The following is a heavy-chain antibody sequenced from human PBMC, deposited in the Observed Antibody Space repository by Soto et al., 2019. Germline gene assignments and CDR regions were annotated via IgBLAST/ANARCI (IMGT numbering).Heavy chain of an antibody. D-gene: IGHD3-9*01. CDR2: ISSSSSTI. V-gene: IGHV3-48*01. J-gene: IGHJ4*02. CDR1: GFTFSSYS. Sequence: EVQLVESGGGLVQPGGSLRLSCAASGFTFSSYSMNWVRQAPGKGLEWVSYISSSSSTIYYADSVKGRFTISRDNAKNSLYLQMDSLRAEDPAVYYCARAIYFSPYYFEYWGQGTLVTVSS. CDR3: ARAIYFSPYYFEY.